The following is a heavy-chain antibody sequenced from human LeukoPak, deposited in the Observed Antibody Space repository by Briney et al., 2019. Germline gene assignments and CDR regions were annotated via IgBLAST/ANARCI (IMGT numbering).Heavy chain of an antibody. Sequence: SETLSLTCAVYGGSFSSYYWGWIRQPPGKGLEWIGSIYYSGSTYYNPSLKSRVTISVDTSKNQFSLKLSSVTAADTAVYYCARTPRTTVTTLGAFDIWGQGTMATVSS. D-gene: IGHD4-17*01. CDR2: IYYSGST. CDR1: GGSFSSYY. CDR3: ARTPRTTVTTLGAFDI. J-gene: IGHJ3*02. V-gene: IGHV4-39*01.